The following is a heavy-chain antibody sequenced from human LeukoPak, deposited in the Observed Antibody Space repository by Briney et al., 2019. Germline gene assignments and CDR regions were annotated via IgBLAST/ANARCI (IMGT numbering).Heavy chain of an antibody. J-gene: IGHJ4*02. CDR1: GFTFSRYA. V-gene: IGHV3-64D*06. D-gene: IGHD3-22*01. CDR2: KTNNGRST. Sequence: GGSLRLSCSASGFTFSRYAMHWVRQPPGKGLEYVSAKTNNGRSTYYADSVKGSFTISRDNSKNTLYLQMSSLRAEDTGVYYCASTYSYDSSGYYPFDYWGQGALVTVS. CDR3: ASTYSYDSSGYYPFDY.